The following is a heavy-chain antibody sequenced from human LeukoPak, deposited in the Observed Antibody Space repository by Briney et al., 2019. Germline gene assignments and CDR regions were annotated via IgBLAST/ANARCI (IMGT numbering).Heavy chain of an antibody. CDR3: AKDMTTVVTPEFDY. Sequence: PGGSLRLSCAASGFTVSSNYMSWVRQAPGKGLEWVSVIYSGGSTYYADSVKGRFTISRDNSKNTLYLQMNSLRVEDTAVYYCAKDMTTVVTPEFDYWGQGTLVTVSS. CDR1: GFTVSSNY. J-gene: IGHJ4*02. D-gene: IGHD4-23*01. CDR2: IYSGGST. V-gene: IGHV3-53*01.